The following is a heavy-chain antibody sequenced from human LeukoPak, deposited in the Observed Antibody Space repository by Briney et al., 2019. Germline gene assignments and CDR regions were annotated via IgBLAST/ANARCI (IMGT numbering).Heavy chain of an antibody. D-gene: IGHD6-19*01. V-gene: IGHV4-61*02. CDR3: ARGAVADNSFDY. CDR1: GGSISSGSYY. CDR2: IYTSGST. J-gene: IGHJ4*02. Sequence: SETLSLTCTVSGGSISSGSYYWSWIRQPAGKGLEWIGRIYTSGSTNYNPSLRSRVTKSVDTSKNQFSLKLSFVTAADTAVYYCARGAVADNSFDYWGQGTLVTVSS.